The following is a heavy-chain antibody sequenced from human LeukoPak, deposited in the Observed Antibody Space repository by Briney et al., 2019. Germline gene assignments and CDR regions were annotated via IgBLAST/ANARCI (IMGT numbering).Heavy chain of an antibody. V-gene: IGHV1-24*01. Sequence: ASVKVSCKVSGYTLTELSMHWVRQAPGKGLEWMGGFDPEGGETIYAQKFQGRVTMTADTSTDTAYMELSSLRSEDTAVYYCATEWYGSGSYEDWGQGTLVTVSS. J-gene: IGHJ4*02. D-gene: IGHD3-10*01. CDR2: FDPEGGET. CDR3: ATEWYGSGSYED. CDR1: GYTLTELS.